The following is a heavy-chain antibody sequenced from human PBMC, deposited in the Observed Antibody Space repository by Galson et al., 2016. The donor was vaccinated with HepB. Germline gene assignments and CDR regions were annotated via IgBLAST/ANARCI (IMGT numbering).Heavy chain of an antibody. Sequence: QSGAEVKKAGEPLKISCKGSGYKFTNYWIGWVRQMPGKGLEWMGIIYPDDSDTRYNPAFQGQVTISGDKSISTAYRQWRSLKASDTARYFCARSQSSSWYFQGVYWGQGTLVTVYS. V-gene: IGHV5-51*01. J-gene: IGHJ4*02. D-gene: IGHD6-13*01. CDR2: IYPDDSDT. CDR1: GYKFTNYW. CDR3: ARSQSSSWYFQGVY.